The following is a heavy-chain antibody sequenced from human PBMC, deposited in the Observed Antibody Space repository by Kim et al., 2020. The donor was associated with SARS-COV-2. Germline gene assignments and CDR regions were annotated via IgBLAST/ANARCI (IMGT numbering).Heavy chain of an antibody. CDR3: AKGVDAVLITSDYFDS. Sequence: GSLRLSCAASGFSFSSFAMSWVRQTPGKGLEWVSVITGDATTTSYADSVRGRFTISRDNSKNTLFLHLNSLTVEDTAVYYCAKGVDAVLITSDYFDSWGQGTLVTVSP. J-gene: IGHJ4*02. CDR2: ITGDATTT. V-gene: IGHV3-23*01. D-gene: IGHD3-16*01. CDR1: GFSFSSFA.